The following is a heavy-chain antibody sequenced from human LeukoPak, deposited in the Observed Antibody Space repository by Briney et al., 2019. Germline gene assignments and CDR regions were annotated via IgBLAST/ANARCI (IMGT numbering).Heavy chain of an antibody. CDR1: GFTFSGYP. J-gene: IGHJ4*02. Sequence: GGSLRLSCAASGFTFSGYPIHWVRQAPGKGLEWVAVISYDGSNKYYADSVKGRFTISRDNSKNTLYLQMNSLRAEDTAVYYCAKDMEWELPSFDYWGQGTLVTVSS. CDR2: ISYDGSNK. V-gene: IGHV3-30*04. D-gene: IGHD1-26*01. CDR3: AKDMEWELPSFDY.